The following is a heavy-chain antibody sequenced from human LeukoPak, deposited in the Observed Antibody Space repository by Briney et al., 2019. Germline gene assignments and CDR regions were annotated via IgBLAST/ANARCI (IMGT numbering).Heavy chain of an antibody. CDR3: AREGQPYNWFDP. V-gene: IGHV3-30*01. CDR2: ISYDGSNK. D-gene: IGHD6-13*01. J-gene: IGHJ5*02. Sequence: GGSLSLSCAASGFTFSSYAMHWVRQAPGKGLEWVVVISYDGSNKYYAAAVKGRFTISRDDSKKTLYLQMNSLRAEDTAVYYCAREGQPYNWFDPWGQGTLVTVSS. CDR1: GFTFSSYA.